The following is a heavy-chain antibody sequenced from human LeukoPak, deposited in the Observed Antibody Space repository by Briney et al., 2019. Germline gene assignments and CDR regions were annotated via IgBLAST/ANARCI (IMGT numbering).Heavy chain of an antibody. CDR2: ISSSSSTI. D-gene: IGHD3-10*01. V-gene: IGHV3-48*04. J-gene: IGHJ6*02. CDR1: GFTFSSYS. CDR3: ARVFMVRGVIMSYGMDV. Sequence: PGGSLRLSCAAAGFTFSSYSMNWVRQAPGKGLEWVSYISSSSSTIYYADSVKGRFTISRDNAKNSLYLQMNSLRAEDTAVYYCARVFMVRGVIMSYGMDVWGQGTTVTVSS.